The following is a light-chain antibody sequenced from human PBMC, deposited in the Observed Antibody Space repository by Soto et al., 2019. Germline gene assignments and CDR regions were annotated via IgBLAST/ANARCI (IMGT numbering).Light chain of an antibody. CDR1: SSDVGGYNY. V-gene: IGLV2-14*01. CDR3: SSYTRSSTPYV. J-gene: IGLJ1*01. Sequence: QSALTQPASESGSPGQSITISCTGTSSDVGGYNYVSWYQQHPGKAPKLMIYEVSNRPSRVSNRFSGSKSGNTASLTISGLQAEDEADYYCSSYTRSSTPYVYGTGTKVTVL. CDR2: EVS.